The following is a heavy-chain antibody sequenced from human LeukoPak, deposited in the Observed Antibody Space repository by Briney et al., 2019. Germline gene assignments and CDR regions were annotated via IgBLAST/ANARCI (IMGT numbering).Heavy chain of an antibody. D-gene: IGHD5-12*01. J-gene: IGHJ4*02. CDR2: ISYDGSNK. Sequence: PGRSLRLSCAASGFTFGSYAMHWVRQAPGKGLEWVAVISYDGSNKYYADSAKGRFTISRDNAKNSLCLQMNSLRAEDTAVYYCARWRRLRSTTGYYFDYWGQGTLVTVSS. CDR1: GFTFGSYA. CDR3: ARWRRLRSTTGYYFDY. V-gene: IGHV3-30*04.